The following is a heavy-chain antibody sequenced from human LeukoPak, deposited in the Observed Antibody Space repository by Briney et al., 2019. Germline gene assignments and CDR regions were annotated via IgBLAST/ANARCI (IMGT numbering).Heavy chain of an antibody. V-gene: IGHV1-18*01. CDR1: GYTFTSYG. CDR3: ARIPSYDSSGYYFFYYYYGMDV. D-gene: IGHD3-22*01. Sequence: ASVKVSCKASGYTFTSYGISWVRQAPGQGLEWMGWISAYNGNTNYAQKLQGRVTMTTDTTTSTAYMELRSLRSDDTAVYYCARIPSYDSSGYYFFYYYYGMDVWGQGITVTVSS. J-gene: IGHJ6*02. CDR2: ISAYNGNT.